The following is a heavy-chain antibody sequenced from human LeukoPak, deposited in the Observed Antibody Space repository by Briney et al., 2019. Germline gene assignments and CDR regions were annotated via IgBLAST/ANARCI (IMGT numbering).Heavy chain of an antibody. D-gene: IGHD3-22*01. Sequence: ASVKVSCKGSGYSFPNYGITCVRQAPGQSLEWMGWISGYNGNTNYAQEVQGRVTMTTDPSTRTVYMELRSLRSDDTAVYCCARGPKCDYDSSGYHYSDYYYGMDVWGQGTTVTVSS. CDR3: ARGPKCDYDSSGYHYSDYYYGMDV. CDR1: GYSFPNYG. V-gene: IGHV1-18*01. J-gene: IGHJ6*02. CDR2: ISGYNGNT.